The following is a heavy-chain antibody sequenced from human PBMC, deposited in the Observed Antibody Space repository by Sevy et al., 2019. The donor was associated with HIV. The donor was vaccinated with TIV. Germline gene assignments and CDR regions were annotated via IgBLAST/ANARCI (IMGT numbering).Heavy chain of an antibody. Sequence: ASVKVSCKASGYTFTSYDINWVRQATGQGLEWMGWMNPNSGNTGYAQKFQGRVTMTRNTSISTAYMELSSLRSEDTAVYYCAIARSYDFWSVYYIAFRANDAFDIWGQGTMVTVSS. V-gene: IGHV1-8*01. CDR3: AIARSYDFWSVYYIAFRANDAFDI. CDR2: MNPNSGNT. J-gene: IGHJ3*02. CDR1: GYTFTSYD. D-gene: IGHD3-3*01.